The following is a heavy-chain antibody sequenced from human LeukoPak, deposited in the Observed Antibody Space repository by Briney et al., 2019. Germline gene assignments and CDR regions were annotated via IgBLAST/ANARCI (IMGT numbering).Heavy chain of an antibody. V-gene: IGHV4-38-2*01. D-gene: IGHD3-10*01. CDR3: ASRYGSGSYGFDF. CDR2: YYYGGST. J-gene: IGHJ4*02. Sequence: PSETLSLTCAVSGYSISSGYYWGWIRQPPGKGLEWIGYYYYGGSTEYNPSLKSRVTLSVDTFKNQFSLKLSSVTAADTAVYYCASRYGSGSYGFDFWGQGTLVTVSS. CDR1: GYSISSGYY.